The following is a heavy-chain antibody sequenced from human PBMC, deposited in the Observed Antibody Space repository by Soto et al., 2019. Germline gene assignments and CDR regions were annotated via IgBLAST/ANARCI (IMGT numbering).Heavy chain of an antibody. D-gene: IGHD4-17*01. J-gene: IGHJ4*02. CDR2: MNPKSGNT. CDR1: GYTFTSYD. Sequence: QVQLVQSGAEVKKPGASVKVSCKASGYTFTSYDINWVRQATGQGLEWMGWMNPKSGNTGYAKKFQGRVTMTSNTSISTAYRGLSSLRSEDTAVYYCARTLYGDNVDYWGQGTLVTVSS. CDR3: ARTLYGDNVDY. V-gene: IGHV1-8*01.